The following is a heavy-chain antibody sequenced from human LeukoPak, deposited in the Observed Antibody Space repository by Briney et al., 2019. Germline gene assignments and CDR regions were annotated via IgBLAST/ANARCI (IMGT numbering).Heavy chain of an antibody. CDR1: GFTFNSYA. D-gene: IGHD2-2*01. Sequence: GGSLRLSCAASGFTFNSYAMSWVRQAPGKGLEWVSAISGSGGSTYYADSVKGRFTISRDNSKNTLYLQMNSLRAEDTAVYCCAKKRNGIVVVPAAMDYWGQGTLVTVSS. J-gene: IGHJ4*02. CDR3: AKKRNGIVVVPAAMDY. CDR2: ISGSGGST. V-gene: IGHV3-23*01.